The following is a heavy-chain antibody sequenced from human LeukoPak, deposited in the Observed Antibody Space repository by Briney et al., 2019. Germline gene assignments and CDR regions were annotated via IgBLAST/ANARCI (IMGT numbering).Heavy chain of an antibody. V-gene: IGHV5-51*01. J-gene: IGHJ4*02. Sequence: GESLKISCKDSGDSFTSYWIGWVRQLPAKGREWMGMVYPGDSDTRYSPSFQGQVIISADKSINTAYLQWSSLKASDTGIYYCARRSGARSAAVAADYWGQGTLVTVSS. CDR2: VYPGDSDT. CDR1: GDSFTSYW. CDR3: ARRSGARSAAVAADY. D-gene: IGHD6-19*01.